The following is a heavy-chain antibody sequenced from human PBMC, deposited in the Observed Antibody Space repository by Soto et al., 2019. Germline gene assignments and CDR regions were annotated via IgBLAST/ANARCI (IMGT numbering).Heavy chain of an antibody. Sequence: QVKLVQSGAEVKKPGSSVKVSCKASGGTFGSYVFNWVRQAPGQGLEWMGGIIPLFGRPNYAQKFQGRVTITADESTSTAYMELSSLRSDDTAGFYCARALGSGYDPGDYWGQGTLVTVSS. CDR1: GGTFGSYV. V-gene: IGHV1-69*12. D-gene: IGHD5-12*01. CDR2: IIPLFGRP. J-gene: IGHJ4*02. CDR3: ARALGSGYDPGDY.